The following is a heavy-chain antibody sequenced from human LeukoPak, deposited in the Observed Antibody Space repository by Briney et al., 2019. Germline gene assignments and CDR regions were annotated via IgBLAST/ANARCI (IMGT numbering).Heavy chain of an antibody. CDR3: ARGASPTRWLPSSYYYYYMDV. CDR2: INSDGSST. J-gene: IGHJ6*03. D-gene: IGHD5-24*01. Sequence: PGGSLRLSCAASGFTFSSYWMHWVRQAPGKGLVWVSRINSDGSSTSYADSVKGRFTISRDNAKNTPYLQMNSLRAEDTAVYYCARGASPTRWLPSSYYYYYMDVWGKGTTVTVPS. V-gene: IGHV3-74*01. CDR1: GFTFSSYW.